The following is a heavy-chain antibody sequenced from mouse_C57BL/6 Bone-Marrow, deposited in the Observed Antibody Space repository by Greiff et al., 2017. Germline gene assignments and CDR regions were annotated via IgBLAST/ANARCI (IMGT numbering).Heavy chain of an antibody. CDR3: TTVNFDD. CDR2: ILPGSDST. Sequence: QVPLKESGAELMKPWASVKLSCKSTGYTFTGYWIEWVKHRPGHGLECIGEILPGSDSTNYNETFKVKATFTADTSSNTAYMQLSSLTSEDTAVYYCTTVNFDDWGKGTTLTVSS. D-gene: IGHD1-1*01. J-gene: IGHJ2*01. CDR1: GYTFTGYW. V-gene: IGHV1-9*01.